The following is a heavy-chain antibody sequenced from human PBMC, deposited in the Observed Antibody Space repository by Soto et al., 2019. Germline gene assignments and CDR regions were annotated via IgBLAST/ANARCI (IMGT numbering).Heavy chain of an antibody. CDR2: IDGSGGDT. J-gene: IGHJ4*02. CDR1: GFTFSSYA. CDR3: VKETVAAAYVETSPFDF. D-gene: IGHD2-15*01. V-gene: IGHV3-23*01. Sequence: EVQLLESGGGLVQPGGSLRLSCTASGFTFSSYAMGWVRQAPGPGLEWVSVIDGSGGDTYLADSVKGRVTISRDNSKSTLYLHMNSLRAEDTARYYCVKETVAAAYVETSPFDFWGQGTLVTVSS.